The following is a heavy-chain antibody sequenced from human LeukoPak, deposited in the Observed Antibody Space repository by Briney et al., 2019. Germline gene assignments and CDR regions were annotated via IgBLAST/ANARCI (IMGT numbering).Heavy chain of an antibody. D-gene: IGHD2/OR15-2a*01. V-gene: IGHV3-11*01. Sequence: PGGSLRLSCAASGFIISHKYMRGVRQAPGKGLEWVSYISSSGSTIYYADSVKGRFTISRDNAKNSLYLQMNSLRAEDTAVYYCARDSTSRGELFYGYWGQGTLVTASS. CDR1: GFIISHKY. CDR3: ARDSTSRGELFYGY. CDR2: ISSSGSTI. J-gene: IGHJ4*02.